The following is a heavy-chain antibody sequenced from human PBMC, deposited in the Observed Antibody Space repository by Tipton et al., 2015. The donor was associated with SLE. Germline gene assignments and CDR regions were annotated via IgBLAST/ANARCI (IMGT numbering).Heavy chain of an antibody. J-gene: IGHJ6*03. CDR2: INQSGTT. D-gene: IGHD2-21*02. CDR1: GDSITSDYY. Sequence: TLSLTCAVSGDSITSDYYWGWIRQPPGKGLEWIASINQSGTTYYNPSLKSRVTESLDTSKNQFSLKLTSVTAADTAVYYCARDGRVTSSGGDYYHYYYYMDVWGKGTTVTVSS. CDR3: ARDGRVTSSGGDYYHYYYYMDV. V-gene: IGHV4-38-2*02.